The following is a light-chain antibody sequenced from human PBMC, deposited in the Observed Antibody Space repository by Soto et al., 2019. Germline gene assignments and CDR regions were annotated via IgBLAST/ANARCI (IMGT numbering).Light chain of an antibody. Sequence: DTQMTQSPSSLSASVGDRVTITCRASQSISSYLNWYQQKPGKAPKVLISGASSLQSGVPLRFSGSGSGTDFTLTISSLQSEDFASYYCQQSHSTPLTFGGGTKVEIK. CDR1: QSISSY. V-gene: IGKV1-39*01. J-gene: IGKJ4*01. CDR3: QQSHSTPLT. CDR2: GAS.